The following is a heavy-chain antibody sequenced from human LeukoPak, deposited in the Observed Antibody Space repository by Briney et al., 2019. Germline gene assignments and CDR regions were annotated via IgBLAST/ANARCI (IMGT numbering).Heavy chain of an antibody. CDR3: ARAVTGTSMVDY. CDR1: GCSTGGDN. CDR2: IRYTGNT. J-gene: IGHJ4*02. D-gene: IGHD6-19*01. Sequence: SVTMSLTCTIYGCSTGGDNWGCNRPAPGKGRGWVGYIRYTGNTSYNPSRRNRVTISLHTSENQFSLRLTSVTAADTAVYYCARAVTGTSMVDYWGQGTLVAVSS. V-gene: IGHV4-59*08.